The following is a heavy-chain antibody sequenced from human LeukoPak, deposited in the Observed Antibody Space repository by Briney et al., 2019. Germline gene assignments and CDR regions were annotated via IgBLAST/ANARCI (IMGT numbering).Heavy chain of an antibody. CDR3: VRMSFGAYGYRSFDS. CDR2: INPDRGDT. J-gene: IGHJ4*02. Sequence: ASVKVSCKSSGYTFTGFYLHWARQAPGQGPDWMGWINPDRGDTKYAQKFQGRDSMTRDTSINTAYLELSSLRSDDTAVFYCVRMSFGAYGYRSFDSWGQGTLVTVSS. D-gene: IGHD5-24*01. V-gene: IGHV1-2*02. CDR1: GYTFTGFY.